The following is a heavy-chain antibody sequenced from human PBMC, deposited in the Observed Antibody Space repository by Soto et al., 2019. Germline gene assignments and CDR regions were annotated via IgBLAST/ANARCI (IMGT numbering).Heavy chain of an antibody. Sequence: QVQLVQSGAEVKKPGASVKVSCKASGYTFTRYDINWVRQATGQGLEWMAWMNPNNANSGYAQKFQGRVTMTRNTSISTAYMELSSMRSEDTAIYYCARGSRGGSGSHDYWGQGTLVTVSS. CDR1: GYTFTRYD. CDR3: ARGSRGGSGSHDY. D-gene: IGHD3-10*01. V-gene: IGHV1-8*01. CDR2: MNPNNANS. J-gene: IGHJ4*02.